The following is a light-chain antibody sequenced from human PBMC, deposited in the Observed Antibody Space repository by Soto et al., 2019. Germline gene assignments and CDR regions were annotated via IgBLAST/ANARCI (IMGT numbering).Light chain of an antibody. CDR3: QQYGDSPRT. Sequence: EIVLTQSPATLSLSPGERATLSCRASQSVTSNYLAWYQQKPGQAPRLLIYGASSRATAIPDRFSGSGSGTDFTLTISRLEPEDLAVYHCQQYGDSPRTFGQGTKVEIK. V-gene: IGKV3-20*01. CDR2: GAS. CDR1: QSVTSNY. J-gene: IGKJ1*01.